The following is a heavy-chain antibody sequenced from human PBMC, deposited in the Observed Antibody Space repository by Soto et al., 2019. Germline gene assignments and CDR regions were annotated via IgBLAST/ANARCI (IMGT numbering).Heavy chain of an antibody. CDR1: GDTFSSYY. J-gene: IGHJ5*02. V-gene: IGHV1-46*01. CDR2: MNPSGEST. CDR3: PRVSMEATYNWLYP. D-gene: IGHD3-10*01. Sequence: QVHLVQSGAEVKKPGASVKVSCRASGDTFSSYYIIWVRQAPGQGLEWMGVMNPSGESTTYAQKCQGRVTMPRDMSASTVYMELSSLGYEYTAVYYCPRVSMEATYNWLYPWGRGILVTVSS.